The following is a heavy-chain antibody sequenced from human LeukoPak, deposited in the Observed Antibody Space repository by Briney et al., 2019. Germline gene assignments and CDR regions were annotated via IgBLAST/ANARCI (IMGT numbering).Heavy chain of an antibody. D-gene: IGHD1-7*01. CDR2: IIPIFGTA. CDR1: GGTFSSYA. CDR3: ARGTGTRELRLYYYYYMDV. J-gene: IGHJ6*03. V-gene: IGHV1-69*13. Sequence: SVKVSCKASGGTFSSYAISWVRQAPGQGLEWMGGIIPIFGTANYAQKFQGRVTITADESTSTAYMELSSLRSEDTAVYYCARGTGTRELRLYYYYYMDVWGKGTTVTVSS.